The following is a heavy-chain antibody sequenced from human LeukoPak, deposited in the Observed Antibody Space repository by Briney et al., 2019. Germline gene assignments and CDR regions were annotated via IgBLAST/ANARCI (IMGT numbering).Heavy chain of an antibody. Sequence: SETLSLTCTVSGGSISSSSYYWGWIRQPPGKGLEWIGSIYYSGSTYYNPSLKSRVTISVDTSKNQFSLKLSSVTAADTAVYYCARGYVEMAGFYYFDYWGQGTLVTVSS. D-gene: IGHD5-24*01. V-gene: IGHV4-39*07. CDR3: ARGYVEMAGFYYFDY. CDR1: GGSISSSSYY. CDR2: IYYSGST. J-gene: IGHJ4*02.